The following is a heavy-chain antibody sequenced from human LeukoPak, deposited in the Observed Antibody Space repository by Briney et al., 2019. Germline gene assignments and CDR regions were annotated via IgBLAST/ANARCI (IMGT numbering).Heavy chain of an antibody. CDR2: IARETDGLTT. CDR1: RITIRDAW. Sequence: GGSLRLSCAASRITIRDAWISWVRQDPGRGLEWIARIARETDGLTTDYGAAVKGRFIISRADSKSMVYLQMNNLKNEDTAIYYCATGGHYFGDWGPGTLVTVSS. CDR3: ATGGHYFGD. V-gene: IGHV3-15*04. J-gene: IGHJ4*02.